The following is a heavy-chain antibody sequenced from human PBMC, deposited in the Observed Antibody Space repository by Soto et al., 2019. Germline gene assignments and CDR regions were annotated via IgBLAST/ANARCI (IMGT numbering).Heavy chain of an antibody. CDR3: ARPEGGYGSGYSWFDP. D-gene: IGHD5-12*01. CDR2: IHHTGST. CDR1: GRSISEINAY. V-gene: IGHV4-39*01. Sequence: SETLSLTCSVSGRSISEINAYWGWIRQTPGEGREWIGTIHHTGSTYYNPSLKSRVIISLDTSKNQFSLKLSSVTAADTALYYCARPEGGYGSGYSWFDPWGQGTRVTVSS. J-gene: IGHJ5*02.